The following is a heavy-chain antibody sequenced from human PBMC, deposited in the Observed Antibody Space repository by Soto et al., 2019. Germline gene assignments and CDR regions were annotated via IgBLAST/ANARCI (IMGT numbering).Heavy chain of an antibody. J-gene: IGHJ3*02. Sequence: GASVKVSCKVSGYTLAGLSRHWVRQAPGKGLEWMGGFDPEDGETIYAQKFQGRVTMTEDTSTDTAYMELSSLRSEDTAVYYCATNQYSSGWYEAFDIWGQGTMVTVSS. CDR1: GYTLAGLS. D-gene: IGHD6-19*01. V-gene: IGHV1-24*01. CDR3: ATNQYSSGWYEAFDI. CDR2: FDPEDGET.